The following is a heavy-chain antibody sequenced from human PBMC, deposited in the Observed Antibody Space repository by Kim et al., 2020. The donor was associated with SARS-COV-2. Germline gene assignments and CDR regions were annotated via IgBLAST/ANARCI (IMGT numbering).Heavy chain of an antibody. J-gene: IGHJ4*02. Sequence: GGSLRLSCAASGFTFSSYEMNWVRQAPGKGLERVSYISSSGSTIYYADSVKGRFTISRDNAKNSLYLQMNRLRAEDTAVYYCARGRAYFSLIVVVVAALDYWGQGTLVTVSS. CDR2: ISSSGSTI. CDR3: ARGRAYFSLIVVVVAALDY. V-gene: IGHV3-48*03. CDR1: GFTFSSYE. D-gene: IGHD2-15*01.